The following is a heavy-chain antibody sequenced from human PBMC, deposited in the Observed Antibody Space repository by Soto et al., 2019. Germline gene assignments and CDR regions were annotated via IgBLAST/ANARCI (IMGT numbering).Heavy chain of an antibody. CDR1: GFTVSTNY. CDR3: AREPLGGGDAPFDY. Sequence: EVQLVESGGGLVQSGGSLRLSCAVSGFTVSTNYMNWVRQAPGKGLEWVSLIYSGGGASYADSVKGRFTVSRDNSKNTVYAQRNSLRGDATAVYYCAREPLGGGDAPFDYWGQGTLVTVSS. D-gene: IGHD2-21*02. J-gene: IGHJ4*02. V-gene: IGHV3-66*01. CDR2: IYSGGGA.